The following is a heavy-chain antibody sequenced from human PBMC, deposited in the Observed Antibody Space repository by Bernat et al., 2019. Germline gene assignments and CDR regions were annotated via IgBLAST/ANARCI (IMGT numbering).Heavy chain of an antibody. Sequence: VQLVESGGGLVKPGRPLRLSCTASGFTFGDYAMRWFRQAPGKGLEWVGFITSKAYGGTTEYAASVKGRFTISRDDSKSIAYLQMNSLKTEDTAVYWCTRVQRLFDYYGMDVWGQGTTVTVSS. CDR2: ITSKAYGGTT. CDR1: GFTFGDYA. J-gene: IGHJ6*02. D-gene: IGHD3-10*02. V-gene: IGHV3-49*05. CDR3: TRVQRLFDYYGMDV.